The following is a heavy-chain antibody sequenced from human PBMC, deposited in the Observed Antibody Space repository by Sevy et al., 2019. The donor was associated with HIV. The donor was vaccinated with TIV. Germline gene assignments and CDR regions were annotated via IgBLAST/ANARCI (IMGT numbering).Heavy chain of an antibody. CDR1: GFTFSSYG. CDR3: ARDRELYFDY. Sequence: GGSLRLSCAASGFTFSSYGMHWVRQAPGKGLEWVAVIWYDGSNKYYADSVKGRFTISRDNSMNTLYLQMNSQRAEDTAVYYCARDRELYFDYWGQGTLVTVSS. D-gene: IGHD1-26*01. CDR2: IWYDGSNK. J-gene: IGHJ4*02. V-gene: IGHV3-33*01.